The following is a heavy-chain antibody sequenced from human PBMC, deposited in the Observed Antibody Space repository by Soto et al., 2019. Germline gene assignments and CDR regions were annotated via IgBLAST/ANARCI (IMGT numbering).Heavy chain of an antibody. V-gene: IGHV3-23*01. D-gene: IGHD1-26*01. CDR3: ATYSGNYERYGVYYGMDV. J-gene: IGHJ6*02. CDR1: GFTFSSYA. Sequence: PGGSLRLSGAASGFTFSSYAMSWVRQAPGKGLEWVSSISGSGGSTYYADSVKGRFTISRDNSKNTLYLQMNSLRAEDTAVYYCATYSGNYERYGVYYGMDVWGQGTTVTVSS. CDR2: ISGSGGST.